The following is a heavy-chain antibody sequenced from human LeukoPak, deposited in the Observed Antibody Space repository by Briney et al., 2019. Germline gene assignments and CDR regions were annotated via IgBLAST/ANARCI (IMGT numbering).Heavy chain of an antibody. J-gene: IGHJ4*02. CDR1: GYTFTGYY. V-gene: IGHV1-2*06. D-gene: IGHD2-15*01. Sequence: GASVKVSCKASGYTFTGYYMHWVRQAPGQGLEWMGRINPNSGGTNYAQKFQGRVTMTRDTSISTAYMELGRLRSDDTAVYYCARDGCSGGSCYSFDYWGQGTLVTVSS. CDR2: INPNSGGT. CDR3: ARDGCSGGSCYSFDY.